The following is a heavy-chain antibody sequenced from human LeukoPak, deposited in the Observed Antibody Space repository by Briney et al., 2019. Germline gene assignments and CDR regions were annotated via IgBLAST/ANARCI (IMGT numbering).Heavy chain of an antibody. Sequence: ASVTVSCKASGYTFTSYDINWVRQAPGQGLEWMGWMNPNSGNTGYAQKFQGRVTMTRNTSISTAYMELSSLRPEDTAVYYCARDGSGSYGHYYYYYYMDVWGKGTTVTISS. J-gene: IGHJ6*03. CDR3: ARDGSGSYGHYYYYYYMDV. CDR2: MNPNSGNT. CDR1: GYTFTSYD. V-gene: IGHV1-8*01. D-gene: IGHD3-10*01.